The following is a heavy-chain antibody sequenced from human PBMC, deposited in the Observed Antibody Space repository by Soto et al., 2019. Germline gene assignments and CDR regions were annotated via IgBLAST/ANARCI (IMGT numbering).Heavy chain of an antibody. J-gene: IGHJ6*02. CDR3: ARLGVVPAATLYYYYGMDV. D-gene: IGHD2-2*01. Sequence: GGSLRLSCAASGFTFSSYSMNWVRQAPGKGLEWVSYISSSSSTIYYADSAKGRFTISRDNAKNSLYLQMNSLRDEDTAVYYSARLGVVPAATLYYYYGMDVWGQGTTVTVSS. CDR2: ISSSSSTI. CDR1: GFTFSSYS. V-gene: IGHV3-48*02.